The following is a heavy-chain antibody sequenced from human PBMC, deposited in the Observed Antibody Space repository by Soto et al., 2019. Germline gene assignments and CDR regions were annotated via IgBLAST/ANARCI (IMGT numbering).Heavy chain of an antibody. CDR2: ISWNSGSI. Sequence: GGSLRLSCAASGFTFDDYAMHWVRQAPGKGLEWVSGISWNSGSIGYADSVKGRFTISRDNAKNSLYLQMNSLRAEDTALYYCAGGEDLYAFDIWGQGTMVTVSS. CDR3: AGGEDLYAFDI. D-gene: IGHD3-16*01. CDR1: GFTFDDYA. J-gene: IGHJ3*02. V-gene: IGHV3-9*01.